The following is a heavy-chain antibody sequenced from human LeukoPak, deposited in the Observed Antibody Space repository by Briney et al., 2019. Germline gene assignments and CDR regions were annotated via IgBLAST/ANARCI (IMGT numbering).Heavy chain of an antibody. J-gene: IGHJ4*02. CDR1: GFTFSSYG. CDR2: IWYDGSNK. D-gene: IGHD2-15*01. Sequence: GGSLRLSCAASGFTFSSYGMHWVRQAPGKGLEWVAVIWYDGSNKYYADSVKGRFTISRDNSKNTLYLQMNSLRAEDTAVYYCAKDSQVVVVAAGQLDYWGQGTLVTVSS. V-gene: IGHV3-30*02. CDR3: AKDSQVVVVAAGQLDY.